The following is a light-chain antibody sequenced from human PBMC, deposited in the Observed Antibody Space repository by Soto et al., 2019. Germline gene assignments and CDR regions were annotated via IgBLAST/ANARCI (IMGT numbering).Light chain of an antibody. Sequence: DIQMTQSPSTLSASVGDRVTITCRASQSINSWLAWYQQKPGKAPKLLIYKASSLESGVPSRFSGSGSGTDFTLTISSLQPDDFATYYCKQYNSYWTFGQGTKVEIK. CDR3: KQYNSYWT. J-gene: IGKJ1*01. CDR2: KAS. V-gene: IGKV1-5*03. CDR1: QSINSW.